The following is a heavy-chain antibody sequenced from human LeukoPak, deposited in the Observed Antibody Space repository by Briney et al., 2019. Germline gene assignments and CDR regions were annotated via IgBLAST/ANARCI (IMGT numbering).Heavy chain of an antibody. D-gene: IGHD2-21*02. V-gene: IGHV1-2*02. Sequence: ASVKVSCKASGYTFTGYYMHWVRQAPGQGLEWMGWINPNSGGTNYAQKFQGRVTMTRDTSISTAYMGLSRLRSDDTAVYYCARGSYCGGDCYSYWGQGTLVTVSS. J-gene: IGHJ4*02. CDR3: ARGSYCGGDCYSY. CDR1: GYTFTGYY. CDR2: INPNSGGT.